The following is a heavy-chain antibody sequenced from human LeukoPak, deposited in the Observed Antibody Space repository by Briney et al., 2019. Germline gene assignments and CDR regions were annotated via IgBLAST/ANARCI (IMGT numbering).Heavy chain of an antibody. Sequence: PGGSLRLSCAASGFTVSSNYMSWVRQAPGKGLEWVSVIYSGGSTYYADSVKGRFTISRDNAKNSLYLQMNSLRAEDTAVYYCARVTLWGSGSYLAYYYMDVWGKGTTVTVSS. CDR3: ARVTLWGSGSYLAYYYMDV. CDR1: GFTVSSNY. V-gene: IGHV3-53*01. D-gene: IGHD3-10*01. CDR2: IYSGGST. J-gene: IGHJ6*03.